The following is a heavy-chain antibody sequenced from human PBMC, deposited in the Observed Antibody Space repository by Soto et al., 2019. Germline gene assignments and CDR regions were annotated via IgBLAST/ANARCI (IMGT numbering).Heavy chain of an antibody. CDR2: IYYSGST. D-gene: IGHD6-13*01. CDR3: ARAPNQYSSSWPNHFDY. CDR1: GGSISSYY. Sequence: PSETLSLTCTVSGGSISSYYWSWIRQPPGKGLEWIGYIYYSGSTNYNPSLKSRVTISVDTSKNQFSLKLSSVTAADTAVYYCARAPNQYSSSWPNHFDYWGQGTLVTVSS. J-gene: IGHJ4*02. V-gene: IGHV4-59*01.